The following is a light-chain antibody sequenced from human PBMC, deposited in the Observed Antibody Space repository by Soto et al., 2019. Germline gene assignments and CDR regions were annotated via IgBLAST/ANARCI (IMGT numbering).Light chain of an antibody. J-gene: IGKJ5*01. CDR3: QQLNSYPS. CDR1: QSVSSY. Sequence: EIVLTQSPATLSLSPGERATLSFRASQSVSSYLAWYQQKPGQAPRLLIYDASNRATGIPARFSGSGSGTLFTLTISSLQPEDFATYYCQQLNSYPSFGQGTRLEIK. CDR2: DAS. V-gene: IGKV3-11*01.